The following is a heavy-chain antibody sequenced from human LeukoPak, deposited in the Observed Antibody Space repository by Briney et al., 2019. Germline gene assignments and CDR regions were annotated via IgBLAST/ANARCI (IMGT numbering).Heavy chain of an antibody. CDR1: GYSISSGYY. D-gene: IGHD3-9*01. V-gene: IGHV4-38-2*02. Sequence: PSETLSLTCTVSGYSISSGYYWGWIRQPPGKGLEWIGSIYHSGSTYYNPSLKSRVTISVDTSKNQFSLKLSSVTAADTAVYYCAREVPYYDILTGYRTYYFDYWGQGTLVTVSS. CDR3: AREVPYYDILTGYRTYYFDY. CDR2: IYHSGST. J-gene: IGHJ4*02.